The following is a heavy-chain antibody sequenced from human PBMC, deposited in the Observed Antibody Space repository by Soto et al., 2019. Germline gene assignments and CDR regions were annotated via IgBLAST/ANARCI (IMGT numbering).Heavy chain of an antibody. Sequence: QVQLVQSGAEVKKPGASVKVSCKASGYTFTSYGISWVRQAPGQGLEWMGWISAYNGNTNYAQKLQGRLTMPTDTSTNTAYMELRSLRPDDTAVYYRARGGGSGSWYGYYYYGMDVWGQGTTVTVSS. D-gene: IGHD3-10*01. V-gene: IGHV1-18*01. J-gene: IGHJ6*02. CDR1: GYTFTSYG. CDR3: ARGGGSGSWYGYYYYGMDV. CDR2: ISAYNGNT.